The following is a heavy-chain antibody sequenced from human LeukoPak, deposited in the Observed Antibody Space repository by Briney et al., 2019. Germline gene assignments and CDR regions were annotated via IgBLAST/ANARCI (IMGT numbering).Heavy chain of an antibody. V-gene: IGHV3-48*02. CDR1: GFTFSSYS. D-gene: IGHD3-10*01. CDR2: ISSSSSTI. J-gene: IGHJ5*02. CDR3: ARDYYGSGSYYLNWFDP. Sequence: GGSLRLSCAASGFTFSSYSMNWVRQAPGKGLEWGSYISSSSSTIYYEDSVKGRFTISRDNAKNSLYLQMNSLRDEDTAVYYCARDYYGSGSYYLNWFDPWGQGTLVTVSS.